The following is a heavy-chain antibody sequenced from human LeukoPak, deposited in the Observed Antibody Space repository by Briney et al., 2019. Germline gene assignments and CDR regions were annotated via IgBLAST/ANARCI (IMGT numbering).Heavy chain of an antibody. D-gene: IGHD6-13*01. CDR2: ISSSGNIT. J-gene: IGHJ4*02. V-gene: IGHV3-11*01. CDR3: ARGDSWYEDY. CDR1: EFTFSAYY. Sequence: PGGSLRLSCAASEFTFSAYYMSWIRETPGKGLEWLSYISSSGNITYYADSVKGRFTVSRDNINNVLFLEMNSLRVEDTAIYYCARGDSWYEDYWGQGTLVTVSS.